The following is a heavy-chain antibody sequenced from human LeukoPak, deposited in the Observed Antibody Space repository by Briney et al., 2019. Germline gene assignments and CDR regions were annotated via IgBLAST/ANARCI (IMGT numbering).Heavy chain of an antibody. CDR1: GFTFSSYE. CDR3: TTVGLSGYYDRSGYYYFDY. J-gene: IGHJ4*02. D-gene: IGHD3-22*01. CDR2: IRRKTDGGTT. Sequence: GGSLRLSCAASGFTFSSYEMNWVRQAPGKGLEWVGRIRRKTDGGTTDYAAPVKGRFTISRDDSKNTLYLQMSSLSTEDTAVYYCTTVGLSGYYDRSGYYYFDYWGQGALVTVSS. V-gene: IGHV3-15*01.